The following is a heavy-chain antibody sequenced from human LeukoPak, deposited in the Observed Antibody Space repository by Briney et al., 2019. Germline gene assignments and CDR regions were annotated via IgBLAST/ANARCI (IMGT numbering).Heavy chain of an antibody. Sequence: TGGSLRLSCAASGFPFSSYWMAWVRQAPGKGLEWVVSIKQDGSEKYYVDSVKGRFTISKDNSKNSLYLQMSSLRAEDTAMYYCAREDRSCYYYWGQGTLVTVSS. CDR3: AREDRSCYYY. J-gene: IGHJ4*02. CDR2: IKQDGSEK. V-gene: IGHV3-7*03. CDR1: GFPFSSYW. D-gene: IGHD2-15*01.